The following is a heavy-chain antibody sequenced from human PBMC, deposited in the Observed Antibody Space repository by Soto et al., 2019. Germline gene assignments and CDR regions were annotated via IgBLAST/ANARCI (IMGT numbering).Heavy chain of an antibody. Sequence: GVLRLSCAASGFTFTNAWINWVRQAPGKGLEWVGRIKSKTDGGTTDFAAAVKGRFAISRDDSNNMVYLQMNSLKTEDTGIYYCTTDSYSTMEIVRFDFWGHGTLVTVSS. J-gene: IGHJ4*01. CDR2: IKSKTDGGTT. V-gene: IGHV3-15*07. D-gene: IGHD5-12*01. CDR1: GFTFTNAW. CDR3: TTDSYSTMEIVRFDF.